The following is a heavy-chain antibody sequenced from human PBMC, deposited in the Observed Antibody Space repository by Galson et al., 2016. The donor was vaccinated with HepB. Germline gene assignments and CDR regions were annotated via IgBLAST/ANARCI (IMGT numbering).Heavy chain of an antibody. D-gene: IGHD6-19*01. V-gene: IGHV3-33*08. CDR3: CRDIREYSADWYGVDY. J-gene: IGHJ4*02. CDR1: GFMFGNYG. Sequence: RSLRLSCAASGFMFGNYGMHWVRQAPGKGLEWVAVIWYDGTEDYYGESMKGRFSISRDNPKNTLYLEINSLRVEDTGVHYCCRDIREYSADWYGVDYWGQGTLVAVSS. CDR2: IWYDGTED.